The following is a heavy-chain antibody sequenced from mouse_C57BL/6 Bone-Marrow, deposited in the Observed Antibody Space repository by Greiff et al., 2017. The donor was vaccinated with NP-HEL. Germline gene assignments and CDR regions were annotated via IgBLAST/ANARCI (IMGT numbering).Heavy chain of an antibody. Sequence: VKLVESGPGLVQPSQSLSITCTVSGFSLTSYGVHWVRQSPGKGLEWLGVIWSGGSTDYNAAFISRLSISKDNSKSQVFFKMNSLQADDTAMYYCASQSSEANYAMDYWGQGTSVTVSS. V-gene: IGHV2-2*01. CDR3: ASQSSEANYAMDY. D-gene: IGHD6-1*01. J-gene: IGHJ4*01. CDR2: IWSGGST. CDR1: GFSLTSYG.